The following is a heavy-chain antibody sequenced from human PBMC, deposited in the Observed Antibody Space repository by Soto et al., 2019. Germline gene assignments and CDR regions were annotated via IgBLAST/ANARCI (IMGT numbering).Heavy chain of an antibody. J-gene: IGHJ4*02. Sequence: QVQLQQWGAGLLKPSETLSLTCAVYGGSFSGYYWTWIRQPPGTGLECIGEINHSGSTNYNPSLKSRVTISVYTSKNQFSLKLTSVTAADTAVYYCARDKITGLFDYWGQGTLVTVSS. D-gene: IGHD2-8*02. V-gene: IGHV4-34*01. CDR2: INHSGST. CDR3: ARDKITGLFDY. CDR1: GGSFSGYY.